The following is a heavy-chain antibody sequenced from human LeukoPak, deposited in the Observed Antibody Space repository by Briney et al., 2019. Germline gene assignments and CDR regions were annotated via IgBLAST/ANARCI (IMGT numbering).Heavy chain of an antibody. Sequence: GESLKISCKGSGCSFTSYWISWVRQMPGKGLEWMGRIDPSDSYTNYSPSFQGHVTISADKSISTAYLQWSSLKASDTAMYYCARHLTGYHSPLYYFDYWGQGTLVTVSS. V-gene: IGHV5-10-1*01. CDR2: IDPSDSYT. CDR1: GCSFTSYW. D-gene: IGHD3-9*01. CDR3: ARHLTGYHSPLYYFDY. J-gene: IGHJ4*02.